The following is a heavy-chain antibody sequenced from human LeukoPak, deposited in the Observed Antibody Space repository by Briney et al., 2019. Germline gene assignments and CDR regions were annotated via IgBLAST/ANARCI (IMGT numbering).Heavy chain of an antibody. CDR3: ARYYYDSSGYYPLGY. CDR1: GYTFTSYY. Sequence: GASGKVSCKASGYTFTSYYIHWVRQGPGQGLELMGVINTSGGGTSYAQKFQGRVTMTRDTSTSKVYMELRSLRSEDTAVYYCARYYYDSSGYYPLGYWGQGTLVTVSS. CDR2: INTSGGGT. D-gene: IGHD3-22*01. V-gene: IGHV1-46*01. J-gene: IGHJ4*02.